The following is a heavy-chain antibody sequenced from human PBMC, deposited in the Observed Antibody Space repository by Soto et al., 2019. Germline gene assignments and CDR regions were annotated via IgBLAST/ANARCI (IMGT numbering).Heavy chain of an antibody. V-gene: IGHV1-69*13. D-gene: IGHD3-22*01. J-gene: IGHJ4*02. CDR1: GYTFTSYG. CDR2: IIPIFVTS. CDR3: ARSLDYHDYTGYSTVGVYFDY. Sequence: APVKVSCKASGYTFTSYGISWVRQAPGQGLGWGGGIIPIFVTSHYAQKFQGGVTITADESTNTAYMELSSLTSEDTAVYYCARSLDYHDYTGYSTVGVYFDYWGLGTLVTVSS.